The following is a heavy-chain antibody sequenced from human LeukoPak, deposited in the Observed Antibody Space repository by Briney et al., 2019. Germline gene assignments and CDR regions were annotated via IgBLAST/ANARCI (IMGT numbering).Heavy chain of an antibody. CDR1: GGSFSGYY. Sequence: SETLSLTCAVYGGSFSGYYWSWIRQPPGKGLERIGEINHSGSTNYNPSLKSRVTISVDTSKNQFSLKLSSVTAADTAVYYCARGRDSSGWRPTDYWGQGTLVTVSS. D-gene: IGHD6-19*01. CDR3: ARGRDSSGWRPTDY. V-gene: IGHV4-34*01. J-gene: IGHJ4*02. CDR2: INHSGST.